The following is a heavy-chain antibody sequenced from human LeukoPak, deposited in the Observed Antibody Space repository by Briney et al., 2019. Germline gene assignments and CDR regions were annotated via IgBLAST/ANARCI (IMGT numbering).Heavy chain of an antibody. D-gene: IGHD6-13*01. CDR3: ARFGGLYSSSRGGFDP. CDR2: IYHSGST. Sequence: PSETLSPTCTVSGYSISSGYYWGWIRQPPGKGLEWIGSIYHSGSTYYNPSLKSRVTISVDTSKNQFSLKLSSVTAADTAVYYCARFGGLYSSSRGGFDPWGQGTLVTVSS. V-gene: IGHV4-38-2*02. J-gene: IGHJ5*02. CDR1: GYSISSGYY.